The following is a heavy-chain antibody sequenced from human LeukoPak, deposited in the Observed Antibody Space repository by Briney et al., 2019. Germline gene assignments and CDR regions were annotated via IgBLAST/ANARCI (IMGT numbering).Heavy chain of an antibody. CDR1: RDTFIVSY. V-gene: IGHV1-2*02. CDR3: VVNEYDYDWGSYRFFH. CDR2: MNANTGAK. D-gene: IGHD3-16*02. Sequence: ASVKVSCKTSRDTFIVSYIHWLRQAPGEGLEWMGWMNANTGAKDYAEKFQGRVIVTRDTSIGTASLELSRLRVDDTAVYYCVVNEYDYDWGSYRFFHWGQGTLITVSS. J-gene: IGHJ4*02.